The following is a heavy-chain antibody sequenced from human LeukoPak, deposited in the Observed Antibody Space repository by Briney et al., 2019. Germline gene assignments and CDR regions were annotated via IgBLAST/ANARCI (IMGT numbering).Heavy chain of an antibody. CDR3: AKVSSSRDIDI. J-gene: IGHJ3*02. CDR2: IYSGGST. Sequence: QSGGSLRLSCAASGFTVSSNYMSWVRQAPGKGLEWVSVIYSGGSTYYADSVKGRFIISRDNSKNTLYLQMNSLRAEDTAVYYCAKVSSSRDIDIWGQGTMVTVSS. V-gene: IGHV3-66*01. D-gene: IGHD2-2*01. CDR1: GFTVSSNY.